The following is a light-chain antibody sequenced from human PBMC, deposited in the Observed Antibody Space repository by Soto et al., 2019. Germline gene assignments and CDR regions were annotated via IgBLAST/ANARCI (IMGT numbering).Light chain of an antibody. V-gene: IGKV1-39*01. CDR2: AAS. CDR3: QQSRTTAYT. J-gene: IGKJ2*01. Sequence: DIDMTQAPSSLSASVGDRVTITCLAGQDVVNYLNWYQQKPGKAPRLLIYAASSLQSGVPSRFSGSGSGTTFTLTITDLQPEDVATYYCQQSRTTAYTFAQGTK. CDR1: QDVVNY.